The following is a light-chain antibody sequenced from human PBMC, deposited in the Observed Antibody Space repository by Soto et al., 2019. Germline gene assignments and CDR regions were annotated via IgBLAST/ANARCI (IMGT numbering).Light chain of an antibody. V-gene: IGKV3-11*01. J-gene: IGKJ5*01. CDR3: HHRGNGIT. CDR1: QSVSSS. CDR2: DAS. Sequence: EIVLTQSPGTLSLSPGERATLSCGASQSVSSSLAWYQQKPGQAPRLLIYDASSRATGVPARSSGSGSGTDFTLTISSLEPEDFAVYYCHHRGNGITFGQGTRLEIK.